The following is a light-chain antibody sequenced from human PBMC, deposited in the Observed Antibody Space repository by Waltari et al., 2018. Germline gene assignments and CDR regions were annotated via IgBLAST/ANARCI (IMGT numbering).Light chain of an antibody. CDR2: GAS. CDR3: QHYGASSWT. V-gene: IGKV3-20*01. Sequence: EVVLTQSPGTLSLSPGERAILSCRASQIVRSTYLAWYHQKPGQAPKLLIYGASTRATGIPDRFSGSGSGTDFTLTISRLEPEDFAVYYCQHYGASSWTFGQGTKVEIK. CDR1: QIVRSTY. J-gene: IGKJ1*01.